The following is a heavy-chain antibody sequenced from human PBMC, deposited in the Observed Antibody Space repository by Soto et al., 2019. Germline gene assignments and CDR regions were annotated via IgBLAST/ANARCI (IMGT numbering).Heavy chain of an antibody. V-gene: IGHV3-23*01. CDR2: ISGSGGST. CDR1: GFTFSSYA. CDR3: ARRSSSWYFLY. Sequence: EVQLLESGGGLVQPGGSLRLSCAASGFTFSSYAMNWVRQAPGKGLEWVSVISGSGGSTYYADSVKCRFTISRDNSKNTLYLQMNSLLAVDTTVYYCARRSSSWYFLYWGQGTLVIVSS. J-gene: IGHJ4*02. D-gene: IGHD6-13*01.